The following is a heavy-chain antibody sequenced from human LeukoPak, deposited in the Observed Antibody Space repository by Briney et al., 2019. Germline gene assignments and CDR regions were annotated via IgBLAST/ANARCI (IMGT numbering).Heavy chain of an antibody. CDR3: ASIFYSIDYIFDY. CDR2: IKQDGSEK. V-gene: IGHV3-7*01. Sequence: GGSLRLSCAASGFTFGSYWMSWVRQAPGKGLEWVANIKQDGSEKYYVDSVKGRFTISRDNAKNSLYLQMNSLRAEDTAVYYCASIFYSIDYIFDYWGQGTLVTVSS. D-gene: IGHD3-22*01. J-gene: IGHJ4*02. CDR1: GFTFGSYW.